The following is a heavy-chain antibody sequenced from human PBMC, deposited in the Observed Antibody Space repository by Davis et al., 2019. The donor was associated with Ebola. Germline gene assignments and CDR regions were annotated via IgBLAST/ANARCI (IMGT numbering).Heavy chain of an antibody. J-gene: IGHJ6*04. D-gene: IGHD6-13*01. CDR3: AKDGGVAAAGYYYYYGMDV. CDR1: GFTFSSSA. Sequence: GGSLRLSCAASGFTFSSSAMHWVRQAPGMGLEWVAIISYDGSNKYYADSVKGRFTISRDNSKNTLYLQMNSLRAEDTAVYYCAKDGGVAAAGYYYYYGMDVWGKGTTVTVSS. CDR2: ISYDGSNK. V-gene: IGHV3-30*04.